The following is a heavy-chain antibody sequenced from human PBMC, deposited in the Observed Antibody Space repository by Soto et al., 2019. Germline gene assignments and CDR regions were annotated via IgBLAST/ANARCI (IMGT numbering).Heavy chain of an antibody. J-gene: IGHJ6*03. Sequence: ASVKVSCKASGYTFTSYDINWVRQATGQGLEWMGWMNPNSGNTGYAQKFQGRVTMTRNTSISTAYMELSSLRSEDTAVYYCARGNLWFGELSNLFYYYYMDVWGKGTTVTV. V-gene: IGHV1-8*01. CDR2: MNPNSGNT. CDR3: ARGNLWFGELSNLFYYYYMDV. CDR1: GYTFTSYD. D-gene: IGHD3-10*01.